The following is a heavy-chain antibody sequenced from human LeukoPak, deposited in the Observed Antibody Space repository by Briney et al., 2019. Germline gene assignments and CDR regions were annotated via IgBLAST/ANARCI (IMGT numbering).Heavy chain of an antibody. J-gene: IGHJ6*03. Sequence: GGSLRLSCAASGFTFNSYGMSWVRQAPGKGLEWVSGISGSGRTTFYADSVKGRFTISRDNSKNTLYLQMNSLRTEDTAVYYCARVLRYCSGGNCYSGGLGYMDVWGKGTTVTISS. CDR1: GFTFNSYG. CDR3: ARVLRYCSGGNCYSGGLGYMDV. V-gene: IGHV3-23*01. CDR2: ISGSGRTT. D-gene: IGHD2-15*01.